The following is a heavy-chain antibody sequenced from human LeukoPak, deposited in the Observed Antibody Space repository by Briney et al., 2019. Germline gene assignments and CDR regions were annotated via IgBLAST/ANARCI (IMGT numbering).Heavy chain of an antibody. CDR3: ARKCRGVDFWSGHDAFDI. J-gene: IGHJ3*02. D-gene: IGHD3-3*01. CDR1: GYTFTSYD. Sequence: ASVKVSCKASGYTFTSYDINWVRQATGQGLEWMGWMNPNSGNTGYAQKFQGRVTITRNTSISTAYMELSSLRSEDTAVYYCARKCRGVDFWSGHDAFDIWGQGTMVTVSS. CDR2: MNPNSGNT. V-gene: IGHV1-8*03.